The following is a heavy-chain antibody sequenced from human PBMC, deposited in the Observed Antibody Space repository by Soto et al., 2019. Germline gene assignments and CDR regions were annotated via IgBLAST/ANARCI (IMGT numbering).Heavy chain of an antibody. J-gene: IGHJ6*04. CDR1: GYTFTSYG. CDR2: ISAYNGNT. CDR3: AREADIVVVPAAMGGMDV. V-gene: IGHV1-18*01. D-gene: IGHD2-2*01. Sequence: QVQLVQSGAEVKKPGASVKVSCKASGYTFTSYGISWVRQAPGQGLEWKGWISAYNGNTNYAQKLQGRVTMTTDTSTSTAYMELRSLRSDDTAVYYCAREADIVVVPAAMGGMDVWGKGTTVTVSS.